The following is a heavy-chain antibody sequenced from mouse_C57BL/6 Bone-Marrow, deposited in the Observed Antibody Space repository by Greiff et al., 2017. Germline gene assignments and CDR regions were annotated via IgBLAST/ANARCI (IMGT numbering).Heavy chain of an antibody. Sequence: VQLQQSGAELMKPGASVKLSCKASGYTFTGYWIEWVKQRPGHGLEWIGEILPGSGSTNYNAKFKGKATFTADTSSNTAYMQLSSLTTEDSAIYYCAAYSNYGFAYWGKGTLVTVSA. CDR3: AAYSNYGFAY. J-gene: IGHJ3*01. V-gene: IGHV1-9*01. CDR2: ILPGSGST. D-gene: IGHD2-5*01. CDR1: GYTFTGYW.